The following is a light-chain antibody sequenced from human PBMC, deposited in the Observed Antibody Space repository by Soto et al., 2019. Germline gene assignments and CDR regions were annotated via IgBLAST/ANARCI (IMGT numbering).Light chain of an antibody. CDR1: QTIGTY. J-gene: IGKJ3*01. V-gene: IGKV1-39*01. Sequence: DIQMTQSPSSLSASVGDRVTITCRASQTIGTYLNWYQQKPGKAPKLLIYAASSLQSGVPSRFSGSRSGTDFTLTIRSLQPEDFATYYCQQSFSTFRGTFGPGTKVDIK. CDR3: QQSFSTFRGT. CDR2: AAS.